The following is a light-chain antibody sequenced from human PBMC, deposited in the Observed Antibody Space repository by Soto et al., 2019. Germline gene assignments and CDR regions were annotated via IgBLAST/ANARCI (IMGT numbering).Light chain of an antibody. Sequence: QSALTQPPSASGSPGQSVTISCTGTSSDVGAYNYVSWYQQHPGKAPKLMIYEVTKRPSGVPDRFSGSKSDNTASLTVSGLQAEDEADYYCSAYSGRNSPVVFGGGTKLTVL. CDR2: EVT. CDR3: SAYSGRNSPVV. J-gene: IGLJ2*01. CDR1: SSDVGAYNY. V-gene: IGLV2-8*01.